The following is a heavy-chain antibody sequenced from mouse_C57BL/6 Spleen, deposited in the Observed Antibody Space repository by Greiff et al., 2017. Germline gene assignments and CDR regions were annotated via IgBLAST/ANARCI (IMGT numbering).Heavy chain of an antibody. D-gene: IGHD4-1*02. CDR3: ARSTGTYFDY. CDR2: IDPSDSYT. CDR1: GYTFTSYW. Sequence: QVQLQQSGAELVRPGTSVKLSCKASGYTFTSYWMHWVKQRPGQGLEWIGVIDPSDSYTNYNQKFKGKATLTVDTSSSTAYMQLSSLTSEDSAVYYCARSTGTYFDYWGQGTTLTVSS. V-gene: IGHV1-59*01. J-gene: IGHJ2*01.